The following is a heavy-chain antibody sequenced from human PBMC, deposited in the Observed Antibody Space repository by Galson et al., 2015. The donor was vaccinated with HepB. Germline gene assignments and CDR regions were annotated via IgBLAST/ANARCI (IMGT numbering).Heavy chain of an antibody. CDR1: GGSISSSSHY. D-gene: IGHD3-16*02. CDR3: ARSYYDYVWGSYRPDYEFDY. V-gene: IGHV4-39*01. J-gene: IGHJ4*02. CDR2: IYYSGST. Sequence: LSLTCTVSGGSISSSSHYWGWIRQPPGKGLEWIGSIYYSGSTYYNPSLKSRVTISVDTSKNQFSLKLSSVTAADTAVYYCARSYYDYVWGSYRPDYEFDYWGQGTLVTVSS.